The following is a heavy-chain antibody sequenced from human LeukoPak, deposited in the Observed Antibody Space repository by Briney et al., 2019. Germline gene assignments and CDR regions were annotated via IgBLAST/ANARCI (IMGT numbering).Heavy chain of an antibody. CDR1: GYTFTNYD. Sequence: ASVRVSCKASGYTFTNYDINWVRQATGQGLEWMGWMNPNSGNTGYAQKFQGRVTMTRNTSISTAYMELSSLRSEDTAVYYCARHSSSSLGYWGQGTLVTVSS. CDR3: ARHSSSSLGY. V-gene: IGHV1-8*01. J-gene: IGHJ4*02. CDR2: MNPNSGNT. D-gene: IGHD6-6*01.